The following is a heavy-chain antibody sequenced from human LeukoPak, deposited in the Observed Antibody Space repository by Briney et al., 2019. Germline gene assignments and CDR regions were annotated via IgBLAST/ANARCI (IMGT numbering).Heavy chain of an antibody. J-gene: IGHJ4*02. Sequence: SETLSLTCAVYGGSFSGYYLNWIRQPPGKGLEWIGEINHRGTTYYNASLESRVNISVEPSKTQISLKLNSVTAADTAVYYCARKDILTGYPFGYWGQGTLVTVSS. D-gene: IGHD3-9*01. V-gene: IGHV4-34*01. CDR3: ARKDILTGYPFGY. CDR2: INHRGTT. CDR1: GGSFSGYY.